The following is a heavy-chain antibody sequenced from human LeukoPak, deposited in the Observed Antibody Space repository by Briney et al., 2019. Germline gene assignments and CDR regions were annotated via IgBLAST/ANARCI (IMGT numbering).Heavy chain of an antibody. CDR3: AKEKYSSSSNWFDP. D-gene: IGHD6-13*01. CDR2: ISGSGGST. Sequence: GGSLRLSCTASGFTFSSYAMSWVRPAPGKGLEWVSAISGSGGSTYYADSVKGRFTISRDNSKNTLYLQMNSLRAEDTAVYYCAKEKYSSSSNWFDPWGQGTLVTVSS. J-gene: IGHJ5*02. CDR1: GFTFSSYA. V-gene: IGHV3-23*01.